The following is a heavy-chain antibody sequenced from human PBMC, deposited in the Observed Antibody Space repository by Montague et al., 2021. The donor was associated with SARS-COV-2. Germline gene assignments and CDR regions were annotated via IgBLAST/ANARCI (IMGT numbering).Heavy chain of an antibody. CDR3: ARSHYDILTGYCTVFDF. J-gene: IGHJ4*02. CDR1: GFSLSTSGMC. D-gene: IGHD3-9*01. V-gene: IGHV2-70*01. CDR2: IDWDDDK. Sequence: PPLVKPTQTLTLTCPFSGFSLSTSGMCVSWIRQPPGKALEWLALIDWDDDKYYSTSLKTRLTISKDTSKNQVVLTMTNMDPVDTATYYCARSHYDILTGYCTVFDFWGQGTLVTVSS.